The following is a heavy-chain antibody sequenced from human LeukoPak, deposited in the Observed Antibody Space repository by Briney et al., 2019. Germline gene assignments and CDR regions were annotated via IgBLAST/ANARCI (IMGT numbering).Heavy chain of an antibody. D-gene: IGHD5-24*01. Sequence: GGSLRLSCAASGFTFSTYSLSWVRRAPGKGLEWVSYITPDGSETYYVDSVKGRFTISRDNAKNTLYLQMNSLRAEDTAVYYCARRFKGHYFDYWGQGTLVTVPS. V-gene: IGHV3-7*01. CDR1: GFTFSTYS. CDR2: ITPDGSET. J-gene: IGHJ4*02. CDR3: ARRFKGHYFDY.